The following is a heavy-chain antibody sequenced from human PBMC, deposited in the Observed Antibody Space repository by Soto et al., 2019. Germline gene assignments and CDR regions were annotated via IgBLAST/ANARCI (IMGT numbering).Heavy chain of an antibody. D-gene: IGHD1-1*01. CDR3: AKERYEGSGFYY. CDR2: ISGSGGST. V-gene: IGHV3-23*01. CDR1: GFTFSSYA. J-gene: IGHJ4*02. Sequence: EVQLLESGEGLVQPGGSLRLSCAASGFTFSSYAMSWVGQAPGKGLEWVSAISGSGGSTYYADSVKGRFTISRDNSKNTLYLQMNSLRAEDTAVYYCAKERYEGSGFYYWGQGTLVTVSS.